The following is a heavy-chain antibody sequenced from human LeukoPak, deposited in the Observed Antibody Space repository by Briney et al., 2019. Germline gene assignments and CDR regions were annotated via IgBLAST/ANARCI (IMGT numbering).Heavy chain of an antibody. D-gene: IGHD1-26*01. CDR2: ISYDGSNK. J-gene: IGHJ4*02. V-gene: IGHV3-30*01. CDR1: GFTFSSYA. CDR3: ARSGDRLRYYFDY. Sequence: GGSLRLSCAASGFTFSSYAMHWVRQAPGKGLEWVAVISYDGSNKYYADSVKGRFTISRDNSKNTLYLQMNSLRAEDTAVYYCARSGDRLRYYFDYWGQGTLVTASS.